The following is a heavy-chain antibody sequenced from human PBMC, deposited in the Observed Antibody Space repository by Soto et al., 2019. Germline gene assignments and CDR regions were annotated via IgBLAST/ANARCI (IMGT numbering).Heavy chain of an antibody. CDR3: ARGRIPPVTMVRGAQGLAFDI. J-gene: IGHJ3*02. Sequence: SETLSLTCAVYRGSFSGYYWIWIRQPPGRGLEWIGEINHSGSTNYNPSLKSRVTISVDTSKNQFSLRLSSVTAADTAIYYCARGRIPPVTMVRGAQGLAFDIWGQGTMVT. CDR1: RGSFSGYY. V-gene: IGHV4-34*01. CDR2: INHSGST. D-gene: IGHD3-10*01.